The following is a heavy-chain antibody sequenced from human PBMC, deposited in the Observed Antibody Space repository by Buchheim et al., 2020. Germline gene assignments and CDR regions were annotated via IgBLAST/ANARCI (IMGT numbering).Heavy chain of an antibody. Sequence: QVQLQQWGAGLLKPSETLSLTCAVYGGSFSGYYWSWIRQPPGKGLEWIGEINHSGSTNYNPSLKSRVTLSVDTSKNQFSLKLSSVTAADTAVYYCARAAVGATCFDYWGQGTL. V-gene: IGHV4-34*01. J-gene: IGHJ4*02. CDR1: GGSFSGYY. CDR2: INHSGST. CDR3: ARAAVGATCFDY. D-gene: IGHD1-26*01.